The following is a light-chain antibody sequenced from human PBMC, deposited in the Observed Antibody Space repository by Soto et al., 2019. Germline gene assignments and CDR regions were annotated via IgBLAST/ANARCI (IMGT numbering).Light chain of an antibody. CDR2: DAS. Sequence: DIQMTQSPSTLSASVGDRVTITCRASQSISSWLAWYQQKPGKAPKLLIYDASSLESGVPSRFSGSGSGTEFTLTISSLQPDYFATYYCQQYPYTFGQGTKLEIK. CDR3: QQYPYT. J-gene: IGKJ2*01. CDR1: QSISSW. V-gene: IGKV1-5*01.